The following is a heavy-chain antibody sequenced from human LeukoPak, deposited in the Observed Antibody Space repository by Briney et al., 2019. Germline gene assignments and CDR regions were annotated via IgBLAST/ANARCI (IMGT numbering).Heavy chain of an antibody. J-gene: IGHJ5*02. D-gene: IGHD5-24*01. V-gene: IGHV1-69*13. CDR3: ATHTGGYNYWWFDI. CDR1: GGTFSNYP. CDR2: IIPIYGTA. Sequence: SVKVSCKASGGTFSNYPIIWVRLAPGRGLECLGGIIPIYGTANYAQMFHGRITLTAQGSTATAYMELRSLTSDDTAMYFCATHTGGYNYWWFDIWGQGTLVTVSS.